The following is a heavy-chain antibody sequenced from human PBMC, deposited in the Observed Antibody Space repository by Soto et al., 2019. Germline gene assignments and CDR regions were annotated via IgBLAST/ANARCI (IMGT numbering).Heavy chain of an antibody. D-gene: IGHD3-22*01. CDR2: IYYSGST. V-gene: IGHV4-59*01. CDR3: ARAHDSSGYYPFYY. CDR1: GGSISSYY. J-gene: IGHJ4*02. Sequence: SETLSLTCTVSGGSISSYYWSWIRQPPGKGLEWIGYIYYSGSTNYNPSLKSRVTISVDTSKNQFSLKLSSVTAADTAVYYCARAHDSSGYYPFYYWGQGTLVTVS.